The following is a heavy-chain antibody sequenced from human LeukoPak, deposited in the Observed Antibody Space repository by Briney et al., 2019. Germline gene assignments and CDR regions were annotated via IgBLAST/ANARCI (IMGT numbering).Heavy chain of an antibody. V-gene: IGHV1-18*01. CDR2: ISAYNGNT. Sequence: GASVKVSCKASGYTFTSYGISWVRQAPGQGLEWMGWISAYNGNTNDAQKLQGRVTMTTDTSTSTAYMELRSLRSDDTAVYYCARSASGVSGYVLDYWGQGTLVTVSS. CDR3: ARSASGVSGYVLDY. CDR1: GYTFTSYG. D-gene: IGHD3-22*01. J-gene: IGHJ4*02.